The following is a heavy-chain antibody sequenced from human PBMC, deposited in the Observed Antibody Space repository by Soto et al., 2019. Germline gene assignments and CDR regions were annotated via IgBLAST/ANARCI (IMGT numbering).Heavy chain of an antibody. CDR1: GFTFSSYA. J-gene: IGHJ4*02. CDR2: ISGSGST. V-gene: IGHV3-23*01. CDR3: AKEKEYYYVWGSYRYTSDY. D-gene: IGHD3-16*02. Sequence: EVQLLESGGGLVQPGGSLRLSCAASGFTFSSYAMSWVRQAPGKGLEWVSAISGSGSTYYADSVKGRFTISRDNSKNTMYLQMNSLRAEDTAVYYCAKEKEYYYVWGSYRYTSDYWGQGTLVTVSS.